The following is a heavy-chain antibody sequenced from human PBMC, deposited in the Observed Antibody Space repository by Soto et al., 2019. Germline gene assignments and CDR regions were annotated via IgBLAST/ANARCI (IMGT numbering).Heavy chain of an antibody. J-gene: IGHJ4*02. D-gene: IGHD1-26*01. V-gene: IGHV3-30-3*01. CDR3: ARVGGSFYGSWDS. Sequence: VQLVESGGGVFQPGRSLRLSCAASGFTFSMYVMHWVRQAPGKGLEWVAVMAYDGNREYYGDSVKGRFFVSRDNSKNTLYLQMNSLRPEDTAVYYCARVGGSFYGSWDSWGQGALVTVSS. CDR1: GFTFSMYV. CDR2: MAYDGNRE.